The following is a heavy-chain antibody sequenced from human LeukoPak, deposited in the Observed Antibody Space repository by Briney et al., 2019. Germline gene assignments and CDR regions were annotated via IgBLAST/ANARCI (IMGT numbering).Heavy chain of an antibody. CDR2: VRYDGSNT. V-gene: IGHV3-30*02. CDR3: AKDRSGNFDY. CDR1: GFTFSSYG. Sequence: PGGSLRLSCAASGFTFSSYGMHWVRQAPGKGLEWVAFVRYDGSNTYYADSVKGRFTISRDNSKNTLYLQMNSLRAEDTAVYYCAKDRSGNFDYLGQGTLVTVSS. D-gene: IGHD3-3*01. J-gene: IGHJ4*02.